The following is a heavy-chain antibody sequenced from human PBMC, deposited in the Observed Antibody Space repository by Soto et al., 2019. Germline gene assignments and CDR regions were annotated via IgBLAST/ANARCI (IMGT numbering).Heavy chain of an antibody. V-gene: IGHV4-59*08. CDR1: GGSINSYY. D-gene: IGHD4-17*01. Sequence: QVQLHESGPGLVKPSETLTLTCTVSGGSINSYYWSWIRQPPGKGLEWIGYINYNGNTNYNPSLKSRVTISVDTSKTQFSLKLSSVTAADTAAYYCARHSSTTVTTREYFQHWGQGTQVTVSS. CDR2: INYNGNT. J-gene: IGHJ1*01. CDR3: ARHSSTTVTTREYFQH.